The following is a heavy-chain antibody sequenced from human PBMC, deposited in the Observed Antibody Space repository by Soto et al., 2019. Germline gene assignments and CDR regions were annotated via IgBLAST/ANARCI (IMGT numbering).Heavy chain of an antibody. J-gene: IGHJ4*02. CDR1: GGIFSTYA. CDR2: IIPIFGTP. V-gene: IGHV1-69*01. Sequence: QVQLVQSGAEVKKPGSSVKLSCKASGGIFSTYAISWLRRAPGQGLEWMGGIIPIFGTPNYAQRFQGRVTITADEYTSTAYMELSRLRSEDTAVYYCARDRDVYYSGNYYIRIDFWGQGDLVTVS. CDR3: ARDRDVYYSGNYYIRIDF. D-gene: IGHD3-10*01.